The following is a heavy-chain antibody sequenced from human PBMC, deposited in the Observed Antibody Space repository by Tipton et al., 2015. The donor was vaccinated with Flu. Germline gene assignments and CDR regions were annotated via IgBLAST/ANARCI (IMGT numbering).Heavy chain of an antibody. Sequence: TLSLTCTVSGGSISSYYWSWIRQPPGKGLEWIGYIYYSGSTNYNPSLKSRVTISVDTSKNQFSLKLSSVTAADTAVYYCAREIAVAGTLDYYYYYGMDVWGQGTTVTVSS. CDR1: GGSISSYY. J-gene: IGHJ6*02. CDR2: IYYSGST. CDR3: AREIAVAGTLDYYYYYGMDV. D-gene: IGHD6-19*01. V-gene: IGHV4-59*12.